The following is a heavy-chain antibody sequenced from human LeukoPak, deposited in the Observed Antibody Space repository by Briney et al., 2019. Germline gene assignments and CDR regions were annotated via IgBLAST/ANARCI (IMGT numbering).Heavy chain of an antibody. J-gene: IGHJ6*03. V-gene: IGHV4-34*01. D-gene: IGHD1-26*01. CDR3: ARGARELGYYYPYMDV. CDR2: INHSGST. Sequence: SETLSLTCAVYGGSFSGYYWSWIRQPPGKGLEWIGEINHSGSTNYNPSLKSRVTISVDTSKNRFSLKLSSVTAADTAVYYCARGARELGYYYPYMDVWGKGTTVTVSS. CDR1: GGSFSGYY.